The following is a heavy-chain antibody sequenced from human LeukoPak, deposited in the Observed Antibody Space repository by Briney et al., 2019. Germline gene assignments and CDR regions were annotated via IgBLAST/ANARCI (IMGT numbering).Heavy chain of an antibody. V-gene: IGHV4-38-2*01. J-gene: IGHJ4*02. D-gene: IGHD2-15*01. CDR3: ARQASGGSCYLDY. CDR1: GYSISSGYY. CDR2: IYHRGST. Sequence: SETLSLTCAVSGYSISSGYYWGWIRQPPGKGLEWIGSIYHRGSTYYNPSLKSRVTISADTSKNQFSLKLSSVTAADTAVYYCARQASGGSCYLDYWGQGTLVTVSS.